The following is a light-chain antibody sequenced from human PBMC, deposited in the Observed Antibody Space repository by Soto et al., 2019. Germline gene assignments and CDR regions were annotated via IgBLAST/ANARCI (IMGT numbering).Light chain of an antibody. CDR2: EVS. CDR1: SSDVGGYNS. Sequence: QSALTQPPSASGSPGQSVSISCTGTSSDVGGYNSVSWYQQHPGKAPKLMIYEVSKRPSGVPDRFSGSKSGNTASLTVSGLQAEDEADYYCSSYAGSNTHYVFGTGTKLT. CDR3: SSYAGSNTHYV. J-gene: IGLJ1*01. V-gene: IGLV2-8*01.